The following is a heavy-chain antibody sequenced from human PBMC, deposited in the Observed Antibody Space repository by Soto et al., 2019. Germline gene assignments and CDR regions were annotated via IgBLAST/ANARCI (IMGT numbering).Heavy chain of an antibody. CDR1: GFTFDDYG. J-gene: IGHJ4*01. Sequence: EVQLVESGGGWVQPGRSLRLSCAASGFTFDDYGMSWVRQAPGKGLEWVSGISWSGASVGYAAAVKGRFTISRDNANNSMFLQMNSLGPDDTAFYYCAKHRDYGSASYYDAIIDYWGHGTLVSVSS. V-gene: IGHV3-9*01. CDR2: ISWSGASV. CDR3: AKHRDYGSASYYDAIIDY. D-gene: IGHD3-10*01.